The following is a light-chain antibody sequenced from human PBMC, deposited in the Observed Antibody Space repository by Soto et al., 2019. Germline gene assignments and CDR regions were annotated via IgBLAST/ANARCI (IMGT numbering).Light chain of an antibody. Sequence: EIVLTQSPGTLSLSPGESATLSCRASQSVSSSYLAWYQQKSGQAPRLLIYDASSRATAIPDRFSGSGFGTDFTLTISRLEPEDFAVYYCQQYGSSPWTFGQGTKVEI. CDR3: QQYGSSPWT. J-gene: IGKJ1*01. CDR1: QSVSSSY. CDR2: DAS. V-gene: IGKV3-20*01.